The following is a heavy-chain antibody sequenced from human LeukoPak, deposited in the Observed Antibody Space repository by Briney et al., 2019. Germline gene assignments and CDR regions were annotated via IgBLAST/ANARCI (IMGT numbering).Heavy chain of an antibody. V-gene: IGHV7-4-1*02. J-gene: IGHJ4*02. CDR2: IHPSTGNP. Sequence: ASVKVSCKASGYTFTNYAMNWVRQDPGQGLEWMGWIHPSTGNPTYAQGFTGRFVFSLDTSVSATYLQIRGLKAEDTAVYYCARAFQSLGGLSLPDFWGQGTLVTVSS. CDR3: ARAFQSLGGLSLPDF. CDR1: GYTFTNYA. D-gene: IGHD3-16*02.